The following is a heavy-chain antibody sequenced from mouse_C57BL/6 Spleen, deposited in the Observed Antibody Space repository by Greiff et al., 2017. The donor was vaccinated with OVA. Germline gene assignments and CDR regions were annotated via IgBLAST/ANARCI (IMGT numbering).Heavy chain of an antibody. CDR2: IDPSDSYT. CDR1: GYTFTSYW. CDR3: ARRYFDY. J-gene: IGHJ2*01. Sequence: VKLQQPGAELVKPGASVKLSCKASGYTFTSYWMQWVKQRPGQGLEWIGAIDPSDSYTNYNQKFKGKATLTVDTSSSTAYMQLSSLTSEDSAVYYCARRYFDYWGQGTTLTVSS. V-gene: IGHV1-50*01.